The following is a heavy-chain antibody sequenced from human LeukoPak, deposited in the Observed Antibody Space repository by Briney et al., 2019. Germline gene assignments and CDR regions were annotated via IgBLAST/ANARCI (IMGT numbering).Heavy chain of an antibody. Sequence: PGGSLRRSCAASGFTFSSYWMHWVRQAPGKGLVWVSHINSDGRSTSYADSVKGRFTISRDNAKNTLYLQMNSQKAEDTAVYYCARGRWFGDETDVFDNWGEGRMVTVSS. CDR1: GFTFSSYW. CDR2: INSDGRST. D-gene: IGHD3-10*01. J-gene: IGHJ3*02. CDR3: ARGRWFGDETDVFDN. V-gene: IGHV3-74*01.